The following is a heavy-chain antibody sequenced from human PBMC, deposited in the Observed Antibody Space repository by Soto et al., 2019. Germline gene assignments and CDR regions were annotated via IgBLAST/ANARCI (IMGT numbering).Heavy chain of an antibody. CDR2: IKSKTDGGTT. D-gene: IGHD2-15*01. V-gene: IGHV3-15*01. CDR3: IMVVAATYYYYYGTDV. CDR1: GFTFSNAW. Sequence: WGSLRLSRAASGFTFSNAWMSWVRQAPGKGLEWVGRIKSKTDGGTTDYAAPVKGRFNISRDDSKNTLYLQMNSLKTEDTAVYYCIMVVAATYYYYYGTDVSGNGNTVTVSS. J-gene: IGHJ6*04.